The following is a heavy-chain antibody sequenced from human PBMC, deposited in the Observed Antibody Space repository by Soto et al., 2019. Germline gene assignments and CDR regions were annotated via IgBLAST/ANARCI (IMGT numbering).Heavy chain of an antibody. CDR2: ISGSGGST. Sequence: GGSLRLSCAASGFTFSSYAMSWVRQAPGKGLEWVSAISGSGGSTYYADSVKGRFTISRDNSKNTLYLQMNSLRAEDTAVYYCATREGSGSFTSYYYYYMDVWGKGTTVTVSS. V-gene: IGHV3-23*01. J-gene: IGHJ6*03. CDR1: GFTFSSYA. CDR3: ATREGSGSFTSYYYYYMDV. D-gene: IGHD3-10*01.